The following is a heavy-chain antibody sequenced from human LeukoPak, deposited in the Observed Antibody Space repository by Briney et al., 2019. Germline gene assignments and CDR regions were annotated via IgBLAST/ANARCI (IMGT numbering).Heavy chain of an antibody. V-gene: IGHV4-4*07. J-gene: IGHJ2*01. CDR2: TYTSGST. Sequence: SETLSLTCTVSGGSISSYDWSWIRQPAGKGLGWIGRTYTSGSTNYNPSLKSRVTMSVDMPKNQFSLKLSSMIAADTAVYYCARVSSSWYQDWYFDLWGRGTLVTVPS. D-gene: IGHD6-13*01. CDR1: GGSISSYD. CDR3: ARVSSSWYQDWYFDL.